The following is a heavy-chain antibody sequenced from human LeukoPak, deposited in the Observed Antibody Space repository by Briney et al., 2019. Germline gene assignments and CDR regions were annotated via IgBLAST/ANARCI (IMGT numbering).Heavy chain of an antibody. CDR2: MNPNSGNT. Sequence: ASVKVSCKASGYTFTSYDINWVRQATGQGLEWMGWMNPNSGNTGCAQKFQGRVTMTRNTSISTAYMELSSLRSEDTAVYYCAREFRETYYYGSGKGFDYWGQGTLVTVSS. D-gene: IGHD3-10*01. J-gene: IGHJ4*02. V-gene: IGHV1-8*01. CDR3: AREFRETYYYGSGKGFDY. CDR1: GYTFTSYD.